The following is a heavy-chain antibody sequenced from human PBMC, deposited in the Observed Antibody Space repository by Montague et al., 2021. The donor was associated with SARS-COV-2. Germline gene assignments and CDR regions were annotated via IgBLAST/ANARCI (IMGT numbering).Heavy chain of an antibody. CDR1: GFTFSSSW. V-gene: IGHV3-7*01. D-gene: IGHD6-19*01. Sequence: SLRLSCAASGFTFSSSWMSWVRQAPGKGLEWVANIDLDGSETYYLYSVXGLFTISRDNAKNSLYLQMNSLRAEDTAVYYCAREVRDSRYSSGWYYYYYGTDVWGQGTTVTVSS. CDR2: IDLDGSET. J-gene: IGHJ6*02. CDR3: AREVRDSRYSSGWYYYYYGTDV.